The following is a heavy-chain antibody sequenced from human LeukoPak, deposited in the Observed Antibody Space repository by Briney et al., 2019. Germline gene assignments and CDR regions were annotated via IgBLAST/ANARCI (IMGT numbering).Heavy chain of an antibody. D-gene: IGHD3-22*01. J-gene: IGHJ5*02. Sequence: PGGSLRLSCAASGFTFSSYLMSWVRQAPGKGLEWVANIKQDGSEKYYVDSVKGRFTISRDNAKNSLYLQMNSLRAEDTAVYDCARDPRDSSGSWGQGTLVTASS. CDR3: ARDPRDSSGS. CDR2: IKQDGSEK. CDR1: GFTFSSYL. V-gene: IGHV3-7*01.